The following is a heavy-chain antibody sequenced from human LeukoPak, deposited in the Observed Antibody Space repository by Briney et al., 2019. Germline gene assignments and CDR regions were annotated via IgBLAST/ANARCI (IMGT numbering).Heavy chain of an antibody. V-gene: IGHV4-34*01. J-gene: IGHJ4*02. CDR2: INHSGST. D-gene: IGHD2-2*01. Sequence: SETLSVTCAVYGGSFSLYSWSWIRQPPGKGLEWIGEINHSGSTNYNPSLKSRVTISVDTSRKQFSLKLSPVTAADTAVYYCASPYCSSTWCSVYFDYWGQGTPVTVSS. CDR1: GGSFSLYS. CDR3: ASPYCSSTWCSVYFDY.